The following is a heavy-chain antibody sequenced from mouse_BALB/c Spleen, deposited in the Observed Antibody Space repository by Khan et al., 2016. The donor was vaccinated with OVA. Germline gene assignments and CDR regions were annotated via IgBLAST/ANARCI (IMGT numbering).Heavy chain of an antibody. Sequence: EVELVESGGDLVKPGGSLKLSCAASGCTFSSYGMSWVRQTPDKRLEWVAIISTSGRYTYYPDSVKGRLTISRDKAKNTLYLHMSSLKSEDTAMYYCARCLYGSSYDYYAMDYWGQGTSVTLSS. CDR3: ARCLYGSSYDYYAMDY. CDR1: GCTFSSYG. J-gene: IGHJ4*01. V-gene: IGHV5-6*01. CDR2: ISTSGRYT. D-gene: IGHD1-1*01.